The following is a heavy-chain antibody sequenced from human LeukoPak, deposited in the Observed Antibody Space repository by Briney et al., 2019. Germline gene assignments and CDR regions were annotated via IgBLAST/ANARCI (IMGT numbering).Heavy chain of an antibody. Sequence: PGGSLRLSCAASGFTFSTYGMHWVRQAQGKGLEWVALTWYDGSNKNYADSVKGRFTISRDNSKNTLYLQMNSLRAEDTAVYYCAKGDYYDSSGYVDYWGQGTLVTVSS. CDR3: AKGDYYDSSGYVDY. CDR2: TWYDGSNK. CDR1: GFTFSTYG. J-gene: IGHJ4*02. V-gene: IGHV3-30*02. D-gene: IGHD3-22*01.